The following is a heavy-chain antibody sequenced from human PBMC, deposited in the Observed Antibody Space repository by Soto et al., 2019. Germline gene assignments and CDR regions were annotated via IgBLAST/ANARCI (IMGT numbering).Heavy chain of an antibody. Sequence: VQLIQSGAEVKKPGASVKVSCKISGNTLTELSMHWVRQAPGKGLEWMGGFDPEDGETIYAQKFQGRVTMTEDTSTDTAYMELSSLRSEDTAVYYCATGVGDRGGSPFHYWGQGTLVISSS. CDR2: FDPEDGET. D-gene: IGHD2-15*01. V-gene: IGHV1-24*01. CDR3: ATGVGDRGGSPFHY. CDR1: GNTLTELS. J-gene: IGHJ4*02.